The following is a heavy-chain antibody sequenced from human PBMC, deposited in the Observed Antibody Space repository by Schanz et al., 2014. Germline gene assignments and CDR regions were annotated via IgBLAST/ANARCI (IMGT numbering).Heavy chain of an antibody. V-gene: IGHV1-69*02. CDR1: GGTFNSYT. D-gene: IGHD4-17*01. J-gene: IGHJ4*02. CDR3: ARGYGDSPTDF. CDR2: IIPILGIA. Sequence: QVQLVQSGADVKKPGSSVRVSCKASGGTFNSYTINWVRQAPGQGLEWMGRIIPILGIANYAQKVQGRVTMTTDTSTSTAYMELSSLRSEDTAVYYCARGYGDSPTDFWGQGTLVTVSS.